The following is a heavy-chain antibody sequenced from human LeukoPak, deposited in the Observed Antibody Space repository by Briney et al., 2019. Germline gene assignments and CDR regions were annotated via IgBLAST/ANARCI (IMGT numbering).Heavy chain of an antibody. Sequence: GASVKVSCKASGYTFTGYYMHWVRQAPGQGLEWMGWINPNSGGTNYAQKFQGRVTMTRDTSISTAYMELSRLRSDDTAVYYCARGPLLRYFDWLFPIHDAFDIWGQGTMVTVSS. J-gene: IGHJ3*02. CDR2: INPNSGGT. D-gene: IGHD3-9*01. CDR3: ARGPLLRYFDWLFPIHDAFDI. CDR1: GYTFTGYY. V-gene: IGHV1-2*02.